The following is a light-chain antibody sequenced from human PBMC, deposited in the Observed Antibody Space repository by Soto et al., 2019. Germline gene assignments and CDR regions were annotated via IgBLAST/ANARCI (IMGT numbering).Light chain of an antibody. CDR1: QSVSSN. CDR2: DAS. CDR3: QQYNDWPPKYT. J-gene: IGKJ2*01. V-gene: IGKV3-15*01. Sequence: EIVMTQSPATLSVSPGERATLSCRASQSVSSNLAWYQQKPGQAPRLLIYDASTRATAIPARFSGSGSGTEFTLTISSLQSEDFAVYYCQQYNDWPPKYTFGQGIKLEIK.